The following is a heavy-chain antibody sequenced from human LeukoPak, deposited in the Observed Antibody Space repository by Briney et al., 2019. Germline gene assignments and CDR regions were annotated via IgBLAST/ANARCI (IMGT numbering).Heavy chain of an antibody. Sequence: SETLSLTCGVSGGSITSTNYWTWVRQPPGKRLEWIGYLYSSGPTNYNPSLNSRVTILVDTSTNQFSLRLSSVTAADTAVYYCARAEGSGWYWAFDIWGQGTMVTVSS. D-gene: IGHD6-19*01. CDR2: LYSSGPT. V-gene: IGHV4-59*01. CDR3: ARAEGSGWYWAFDI. CDR1: GGSITSTNY. J-gene: IGHJ3*02.